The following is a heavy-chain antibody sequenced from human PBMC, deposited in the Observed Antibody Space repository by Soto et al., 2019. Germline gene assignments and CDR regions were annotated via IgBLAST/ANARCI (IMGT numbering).Heavy chain of an antibody. J-gene: IGHJ5*02. CDR1: GFTFSSYG. Sequence: QVQLVESGGGVVQPGRSLRLSCAASGFTFSSYGMHWVRQAPGMGLEWVAVIWYDGSNKYYADSVKGRFTISRDNSKNTLYPQMNSLRAEDTAVYYCARGLTTAWGQGTLVTVSS. V-gene: IGHV3-33*01. CDR2: IWYDGSNK. CDR3: ARGLTTA. D-gene: IGHD4-4*01.